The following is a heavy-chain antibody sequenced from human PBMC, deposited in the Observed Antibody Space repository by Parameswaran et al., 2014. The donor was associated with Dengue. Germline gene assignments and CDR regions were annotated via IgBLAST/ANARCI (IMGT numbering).Heavy chain of an antibody. CDR3: ARQDIRGNSDYRWDFDI. D-gene: IGHD5-12*01. J-gene: IGHJ3*02. Sequence: WVRQAPGQGLEWMGWINPNSGGTNYAQKFQGRVTMTRDTSIRTAYMELSRLRSDDTAVYYCARQDIRGNSDYRWDFDIWAKDNGHRLL. CDR2: INPNSGGT. V-gene: IGHV1-2*02.